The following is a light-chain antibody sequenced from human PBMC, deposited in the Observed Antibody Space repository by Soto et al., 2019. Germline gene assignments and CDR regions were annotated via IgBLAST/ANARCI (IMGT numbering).Light chain of an antibody. V-gene: IGKV3-11*01. CDR2: EAS. CDR1: QSVGTN. CDR3: QQYGSSPYT. Sequence: EIVLTQSPATLSLSPGERATLSCRASQSVGTNFAWYQQKPGQAPGLLIYEASTRATGIPARFSGSGSGTDSTLTISSLEPEDFAVYYCQQYGSSPYTFGLGTKLEIK. J-gene: IGKJ2*01.